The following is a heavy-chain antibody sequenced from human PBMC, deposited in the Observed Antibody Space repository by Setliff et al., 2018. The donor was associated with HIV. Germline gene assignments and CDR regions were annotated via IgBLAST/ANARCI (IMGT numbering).Heavy chain of an antibody. J-gene: IGHJ5*02. CDR2: INPSGSA. D-gene: IGHD6-13*01. CDR3: ARRGSSWYSHWFDL. CDR1: GGSFSGYY. Sequence: SETLSLTCAVYGGSFSGYYWSWIRQPPGKGLEWIGEINPSGSANYSPSLKSRVTISVDTSKSQFSLNLNSMTAADTAIYYCARRGSSWYSHWFDLWGQGTLVTVSS. V-gene: IGHV4-34*01.